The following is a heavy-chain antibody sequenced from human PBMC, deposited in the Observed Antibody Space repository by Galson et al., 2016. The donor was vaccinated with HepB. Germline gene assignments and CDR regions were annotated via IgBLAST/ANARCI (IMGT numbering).Heavy chain of an antibody. D-gene: IGHD1-1*01. CDR1: GFTFSHYG. CDR2: IWYDRGKE. CDR3: ARDLNWKLFDY. Sequence: SLRLSCAASGFTFSHYGMHWVRQAPGKGLEWVAVIWYDRGKEYYTESVKGRFTISRDNSKNTLYLGMTSLRADDTGVYYCARDLNWKLFDYWGQGNLVTVSP. V-gene: IGHV3-33*01. J-gene: IGHJ4*02.